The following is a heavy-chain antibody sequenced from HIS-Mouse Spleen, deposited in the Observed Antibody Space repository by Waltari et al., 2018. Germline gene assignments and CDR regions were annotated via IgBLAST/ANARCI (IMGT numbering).Heavy chain of an antibody. D-gene: IGHD3-10*01. CDR3: ARDRLGGSGSYYFDY. J-gene: IGHJ4*02. V-gene: IGHV3-30*04. Sequence: QVQLVESGGGVVHPGRSLRLSCAASGFTFSSYAMHWVRQAPGKGLEGGAVNSYDGSTKYYADSGKGRFTISRDNSKNTLYLQMNSLRAEDTAVYYCARDRLGGSGSYYFDYWGQGTLVTVSS. CDR2: NSYDGSTK. CDR1: GFTFSSYA.